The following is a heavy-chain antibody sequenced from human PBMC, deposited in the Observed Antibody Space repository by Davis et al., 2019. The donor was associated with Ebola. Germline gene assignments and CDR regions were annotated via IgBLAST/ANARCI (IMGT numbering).Heavy chain of an antibody. Sequence: MPSETLSLTCAVYGGSFSGSYWSWIRQPPGKGLEWIGEINHSGSTKYNPSLKSRVTISVDTSKNQFSLKLSSVTAADTAVYYCARCSNENHYALDYWGQGTLVTVSS. J-gene: IGHJ4*02. CDR2: INHSGST. D-gene: IGHD4-17*01. CDR1: GGSFSGSY. V-gene: IGHV4-34*01. CDR3: ARCSNENHYALDY.